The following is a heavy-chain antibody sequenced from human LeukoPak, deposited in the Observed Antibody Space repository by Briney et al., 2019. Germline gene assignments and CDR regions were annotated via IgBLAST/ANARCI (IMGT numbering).Heavy chain of an antibody. V-gene: IGHV3-23*01. CDR3: AKAARTAVTTRFDY. J-gene: IGHJ4*02. CDR2: ISGSGGTT. CDR1: GFTSSSYG. Sequence: GGSLRLSCAASGFTSSSYGMNWLRQAPGKGLEWVSGISGSGGTTYYADSVRGRFTISRDNSKNTLDLQLHSLRADDTAVYYCAKAARTAVTTRFDYEVRGPLATVSS. D-gene: IGHD4-17*01.